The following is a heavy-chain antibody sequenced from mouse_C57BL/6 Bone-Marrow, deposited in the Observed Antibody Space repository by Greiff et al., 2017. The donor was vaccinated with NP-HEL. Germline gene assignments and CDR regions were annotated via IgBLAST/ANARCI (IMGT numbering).Heavy chain of an antibody. CDR3: ARSTMITRGFAY. CDR1: GFTFSDYG. D-gene: IGHD2-4*01. J-gene: IGHJ3*01. V-gene: IGHV5-17*01. CDR2: ISSGSSTI. Sequence: EVKLMESGGGLVKPGGSLKLSCAASGFTFSDYGMHWVRQAPEKGLEWVAYISSGSSTIYYADTVKGRFTISRDNAKNTLFLQMTSLRSEDTAMYYCARSTMITRGFAYWGQGTLVTVSA.